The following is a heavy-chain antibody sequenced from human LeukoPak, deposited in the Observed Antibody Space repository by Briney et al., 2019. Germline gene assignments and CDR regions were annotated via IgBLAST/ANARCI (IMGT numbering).Heavy chain of an antibody. D-gene: IGHD3-10*01. CDR2: INHSGST. J-gene: IGHJ4*02. Sequence: SETLSLTCAVYGGSFSGYYWSWIRQPPGKGLEWIGEINHSGSTNYNPSLKSRVTISVDTSKNQFSLKLSSVTAADTAVYYCAGPREFYYFDYWGQGTLVTVSS. CDR3: AGPREFYYFDY. CDR1: GGSFSGYY. V-gene: IGHV4-34*01.